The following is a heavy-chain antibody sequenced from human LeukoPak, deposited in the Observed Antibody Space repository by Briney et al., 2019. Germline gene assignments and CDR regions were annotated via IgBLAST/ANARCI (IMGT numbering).Heavy chain of an antibody. V-gene: IGHV1-46*01. D-gene: IGHD3-22*01. J-gene: IGHJ4*02. CDR3: ARDLSGYYYDSSGYYY. CDR1: GYTFTSYY. Sequence: ASVKVSCKASGYTFTSYYMHWVRQAPGQGLEWMGIINPSGGSTSYAQKFQGRVTMTRDTSTSTAYMELSRLRSDDTAVYYCARDLSGYYYDSSGYYYWGQGTLVTVSS. CDR2: INPSGGST.